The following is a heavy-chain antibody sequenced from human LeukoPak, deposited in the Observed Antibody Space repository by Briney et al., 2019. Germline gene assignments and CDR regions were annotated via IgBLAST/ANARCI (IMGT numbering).Heavy chain of an antibody. Sequence: GASVKVSCKASGYTFTSYDINWVRQATGQGLEWMGWMNPNSGNTGYAQKFQGRVTMTRNTSISTAYMELSSLRSEDTAVYYCARDQFSYGYTAFDIWGQGTMVTVSS. V-gene: IGHV1-8*01. CDR2: MNPNSGNT. CDR1: GYTFTSYD. CDR3: ARDQFSYGYTAFDI. D-gene: IGHD5-18*01. J-gene: IGHJ3*02.